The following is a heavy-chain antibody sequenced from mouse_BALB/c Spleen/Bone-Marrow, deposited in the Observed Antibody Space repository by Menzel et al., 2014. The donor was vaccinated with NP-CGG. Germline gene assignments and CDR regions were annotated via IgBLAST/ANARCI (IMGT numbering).Heavy chain of an antibody. CDR2: IAPGSGST. CDR1: GYAFTSYW. J-gene: IGHJ3*01. V-gene: IGHV1S41*01. D-gene: IGHD2-10*02. CDR3: ARGYGNSAWFAD. Sequence: DLVKPGASVKLSCKASGYAFTSYWINWIKQRPGQGLEWIGRIAPGSGSTYYNEMFKGKATLTVDTSSSTAYIQHSSLSSEESAVYFCARGYGNSAWFADWGQGTLVTVSA.